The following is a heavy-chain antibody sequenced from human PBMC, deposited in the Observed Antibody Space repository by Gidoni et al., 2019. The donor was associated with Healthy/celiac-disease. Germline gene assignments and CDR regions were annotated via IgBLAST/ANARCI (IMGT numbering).Heavy chain of an antibody. CDR1: GGSISSSSYY. Sequence: QLQLQESGPGLGKPSETLSLTCTVSGGSISSSSYYWGWIRQPPGKGLEWIVSIYYSGSTYYNPSLKSRVTISVDTSKNQFSLKLSSVTAADTAVYYCARQGSCSSTSCYLRWFDPWGQGTLVTVSS. J-gene: IGHJ5*02. CDR2: IYYSGST. D-gene: IGHD2-2*01. CDR3: ARQGSCSSTSCYLRWFDP. V-gene: IGHV4-39*01.